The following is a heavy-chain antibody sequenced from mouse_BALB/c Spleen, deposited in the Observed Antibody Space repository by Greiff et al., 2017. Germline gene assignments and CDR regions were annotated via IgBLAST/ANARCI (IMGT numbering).Heavy chain of an antibody. V-gene: IGHV1S127*01. J-gene: IGHJ3*01. D-gene: IGHD2-1*01. CDR3: AREGDYGNYGAY. Sequence: QGQLQQSGPQLVRPGASVKISCKASGYSFTSYWMHWVKQRPGQGLEWIGMIDPSDSETRLNQKFKDKATLTVDKSSSTAYMQLSSPTSEDSAVYYCAREGDYGNYGAYWGQGTLVTVSA. CDR1: GYSFTSYW. CDR2: IDPSDSET.